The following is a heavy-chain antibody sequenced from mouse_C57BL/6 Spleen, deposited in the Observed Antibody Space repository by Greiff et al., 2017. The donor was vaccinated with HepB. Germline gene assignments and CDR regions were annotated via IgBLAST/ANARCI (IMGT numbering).Heavy chain of an antibody. V-gene: IGHV1-4*01. CDR1: GYTFTSYT. CDR2: INPSSGYT. Sequence: VKLMESGAELARPGASVKMSCKASGYTFTSYTMHWVKQRPGQGLEWIGYINPSSGYTKYNQKFKDKATLTADKSSSTAYMQLSSLTSEDSAVYYCARRIGDGYPYFDYWGQGTTLTVSS. J-gene: IGHJ2*01. CDR3: ARRIGDGYPYFDY. D-gene: IGHD2-3*01.